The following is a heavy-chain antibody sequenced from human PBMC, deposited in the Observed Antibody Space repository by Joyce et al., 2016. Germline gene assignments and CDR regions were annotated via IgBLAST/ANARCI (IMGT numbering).Heavy chain of an antibody. V-gene: IGHV3-23*04. CDR3: ARAMTAVVAYTLRDGFDV. CDR2: IGASGSGI. CDR1: HCFSNKFV. J-gene: IGHJ3*01. D-gene: IGHD4-11*01. Sequence: EMQLEESGGTLVHPGGSLRLSCKVYHCFSNKFVMAWVRQAPGKVLEWVAAIGASGSGIYDADSVKGRFSISRDNSNNMMYLQMTSLQIEDTATYFCARAMTAVVAYTLRDGFDVWGQGTLVAVSS.